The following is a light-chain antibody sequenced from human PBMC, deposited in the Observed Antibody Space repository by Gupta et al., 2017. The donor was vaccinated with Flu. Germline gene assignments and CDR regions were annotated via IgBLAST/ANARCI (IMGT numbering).Light chain of an antibody. J-gene: IGKJ1*01. V-gene: IGKV4-1*01. CDR3: QQYYYAPQT. CDR1: QSGLYSSNNKNY. CDR2: WAS. Sequence: DIVMTQSPASLAVSLGDRATINCQSRQSGLYSSNNKNYLAWYQHKPGRSPKLPIYWASTRESGVPDRFTGSGSGTDFTLTISSLEAEEVAVYYCQQYYYAPQTFGQGAKLEIK.